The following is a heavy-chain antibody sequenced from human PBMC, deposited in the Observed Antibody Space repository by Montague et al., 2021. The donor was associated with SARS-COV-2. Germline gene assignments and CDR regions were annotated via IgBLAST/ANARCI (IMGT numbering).Heavy chain of an antibody. J-gene: IGHJ3*02. Sequence: SKTLSLTCTVSGGSISRYSWTWIRQPPGKGLEWIGYIYNSGSTNYNPPLTSRVTISVDTSKNQFSLKLSSVAAADTAVYYCARVGRGSSWYEVAFDIWGQGTMVTVSS. CDR3: ARVGRGSSWYEVAFDI. D-gene: IGHD6-13*01. V-gene: IGHV4-59*01. CDR2: IYNSGST. CDR1: GGSISRYS.